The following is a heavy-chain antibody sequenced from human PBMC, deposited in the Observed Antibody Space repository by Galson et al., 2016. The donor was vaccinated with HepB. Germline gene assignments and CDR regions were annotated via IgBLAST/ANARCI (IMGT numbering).Heavy chain of an antibody. CDR3: AREGNYGSGSFYNRIGSDFDF. Sequence: SETLSLTCSVSGDSTNKYYWSWIRQPAGKGLEWIGRVHANGRTNYNFSPRSRVPVSLDTSTDQISLKLTSVTAADTAVYYCAREGNYGSGSFYNRIGSDFDFWGQGTRVTVSS. D-gene: IGHD3-10*01. J-gene: IGHJ4*02. CDR2: VHANGRT. CDR1: GDSTNKYY. V-gene: IGHV4-4*07.